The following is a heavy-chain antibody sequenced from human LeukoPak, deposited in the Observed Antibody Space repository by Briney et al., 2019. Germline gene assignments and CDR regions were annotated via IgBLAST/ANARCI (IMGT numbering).Heavy chain of an antibody. CDR1: GFTLSSYA. CDR3: ARDEVLRYFDWFSYYGMDV. J-gene: IGHJ6*04. D-gene: IGHD3-9*01. Sequence: GGSLRLSCAASGFTLSSYAMHWVRQAPGKGLEWVAVISYDGSNKYYADSVKGRFTISRDNSKNTLYLQMNSLRAEDTAVYYCARDEVLRYFDWFSYYGMDVWGKGTTVTVSS. CDR2: ISYDGSNK. V-gene: IGHV3-30*04.